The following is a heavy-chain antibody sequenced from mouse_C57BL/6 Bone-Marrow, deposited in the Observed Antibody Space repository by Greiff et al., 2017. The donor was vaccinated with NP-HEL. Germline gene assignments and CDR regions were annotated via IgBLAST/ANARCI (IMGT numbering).Heavy chain of an antibody. CDR1: GYAFSSSW. CDR2: INPGDGET. J-gene: IGHJ3*01. CDR3: DLYYDGFAY. Sequence: QVQLQQSGPELVKPGASVKISCKASGYAFSSSWLNWVKQRPGKGLEWIGRINPGDGETNYNGKFKGKATLTADKSSSTAYMHLFSLTSEDSSVYFCDLYYDGFAYWGQGTLVTVSA. D-gene: IGHD2-4*01. V-gene: IGHV1-82*01.